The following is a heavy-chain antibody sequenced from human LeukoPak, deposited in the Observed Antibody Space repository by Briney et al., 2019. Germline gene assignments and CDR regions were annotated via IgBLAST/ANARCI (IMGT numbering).Heavy chain of an antibody. Sequence: GGSLRLSCAASGFTFSNYAVNWVRQAPGTGLEWVSTITGSGGSTFYADSVKGRFTISRDNSMDTLYLQMSSLRAEDTAVYYCAKDRGRYYDSSGYYWGYYFDSWGQGILVTVST. CDR1: GFTFSNYA. V-gene: IGHV3-23*01. CDR2: ITGSGGST. D-gene: IGHD3-22*01. CDR3: AKDRGRYYDSSGYYWGYYFDS. J-gene: IGHJ4*02.